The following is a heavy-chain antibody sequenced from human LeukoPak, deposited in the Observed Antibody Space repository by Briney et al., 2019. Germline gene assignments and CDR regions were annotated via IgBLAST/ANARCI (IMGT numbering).Heavy chain of an antibody. CDR2: VYHSGTT. CDR3: ARHFAPYYYDSSGYYLYYFDY. D-gene: IGHD3-22*01. CDR1: GGSISNHY. J-gene: IGHJ4*02. V-gene: IGHV4-59*08. Sequence: SETLSLTCAVSGGSISNHYWSWIRQSPGKGLEWIGYVYHSGTTNKNPSLKSRIAISVDTSKNQFSLKLSSVTAADTAVYYCARHFAPYYYDSSGYYLYYFDYWGQGTLVTVSS.